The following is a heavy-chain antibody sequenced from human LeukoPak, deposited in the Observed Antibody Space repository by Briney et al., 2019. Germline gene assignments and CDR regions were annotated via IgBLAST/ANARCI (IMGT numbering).Heavy chain of an antibody. CDR3: ARVDGGNSLDY. CDR2: ISAYNGNT. J-gene: IGHJ4*02. Sequence: ASVKVSCKASGGTFSSYAISWVRQAPGQGLEWMGWISAYNGNTDYAQKLQGRVTMTTDTSTSTAYMELRSLRSDDTAVYYCARVDGGNSLDYWGQGTLVTVSS. CDR1: GGTFSSYA. V-gene: IGHV1-18*01. D-gene: IGHD4-23*01.